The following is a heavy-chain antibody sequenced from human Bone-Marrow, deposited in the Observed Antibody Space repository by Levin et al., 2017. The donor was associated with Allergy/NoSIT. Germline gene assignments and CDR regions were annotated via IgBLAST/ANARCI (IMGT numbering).Heavy chain of an antibody. D-gene: IGHD2-15*01. CDR2: ISYDGSNK. J-gene: IGHJ4*02. CDR3: ARAEDIVVVVAATPDY. CDR1: GFTFSSYA. V-gene: IGHV3-30-3*01. Sequence: GGSLRLSCAASGFTFSSYAMHWVRQAPGKGLEWVAVISYDGSNKYYADSVKGRFTISRDNSKNTLYLQMNSPRAEDTAVYYCARAEDIVVVVAATPDYWGQGTLVTVSS.